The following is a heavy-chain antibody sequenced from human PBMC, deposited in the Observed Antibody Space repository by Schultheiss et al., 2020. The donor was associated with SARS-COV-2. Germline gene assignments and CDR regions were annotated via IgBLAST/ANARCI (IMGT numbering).Heavy chain of an antibody. Sequence: GESLKISCAASGFTFSNYAMTWVRQAPGKGLQWVSAITGNGASTFYADSVKGRFTISRDNSKNTLYLQMNSLRAEDTAVYFCAKDPPDYGDVSLYYFDYWGQGTLVTVSS. CDR1: GFTFSNYA. D-gene: IGHD4-17*01. CDR3: AKDPPDYGDVSLYYFDY. J-gene: IGHJ4*02. CDR2: ITGNGAST. V-gene: IGHV3-23*01.